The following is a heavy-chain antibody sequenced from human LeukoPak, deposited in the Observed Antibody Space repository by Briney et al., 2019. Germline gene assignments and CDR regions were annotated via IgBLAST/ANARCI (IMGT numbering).Heavy chain of an antibody. CDR3: AKVRSPGGGLGWGNIFDS. J-gene: IGHJ4*02. D-gene: IGHD2-8*02. CDR2: SCGSGDST. V-gene: IGHV3-23*01. Sequence: PGVSLRLVCAASGYLFSRYTMRGVRQAPGKGVEWVAGSCGSGDSTYYAGSVKGRFTISRYNSKNTLYLQMTSLTAEDTAVYYCAKVRSPGGGLGWGNIFDSWGQGTLVTVSS. CDR1: GYLFSRYT.